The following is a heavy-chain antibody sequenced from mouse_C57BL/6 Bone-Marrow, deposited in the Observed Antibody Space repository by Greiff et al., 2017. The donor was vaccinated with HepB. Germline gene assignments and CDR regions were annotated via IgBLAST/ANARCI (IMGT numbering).Heavy chain of an antibody. D-gene: IGHD4-1*01. CDR1: GFTFTDYY. CDR2: IRNKANGYTT. Sequence: EVKVVESGGGLVQPGGSLSLSCAASGFTFTDYYMSWVRQPPGKALEWLGFIRNKANGYTTEYSASVKGRFTISRDNSQSILYLQMNALGAEDSATYYCARLGYFDYWGQGTTLTVSS. V-gene: IGHV7-3*01. CDR3: ARLGYFDY. J-gene: IGHJ2*01.